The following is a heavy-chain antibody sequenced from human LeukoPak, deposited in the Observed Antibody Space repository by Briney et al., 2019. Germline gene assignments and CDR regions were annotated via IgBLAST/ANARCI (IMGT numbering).Heavy chain of an antibody. CDR2: INHSGST. V-gene: IGHV4-34*01. CDR3: VTYYFDSSGPKKNY. Sequence: PSETLSLTCAVYGVSFSGYYWSWIRQPPGKGLEWIGEINHSGSTNYNPSLKSRVTISVDTSKKQFSLKLSSVTAADTAVYYCVTYYFDSSGPKKNYWGQGTLVTVSS. D-gene: IGHD3-22*01. CDR1: GVSFSGYY. J-gene: IGHJ4*02.